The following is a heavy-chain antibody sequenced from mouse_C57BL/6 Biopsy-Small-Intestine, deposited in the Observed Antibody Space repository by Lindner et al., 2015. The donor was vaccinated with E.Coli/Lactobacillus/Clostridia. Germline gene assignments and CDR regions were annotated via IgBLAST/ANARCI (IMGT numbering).Heavy chain of an antibody. CDR3: ARSLSGHTPFDH. J-gene: IGHJ2*01. CDR1: GYIFTSYD. Sequence: SVKVSCKALGYIFTSYDIMWVRQAPGQGLEWLGWISDYNGKTNYAQKFQGRVTMTTDRSTSTAYMELRSLRSDDTAMYYCARSLSGHTPFDHWGQGTLVTVSS. CDR2: ISDYNGKT. D-gene: IGHD1-3*01. V-gene: IGHV1-66*01.